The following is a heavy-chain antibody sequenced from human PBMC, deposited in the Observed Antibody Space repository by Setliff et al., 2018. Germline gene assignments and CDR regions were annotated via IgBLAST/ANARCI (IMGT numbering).Heavy chain of an antibody. J-gene: IGHJ3*02. D-gene: IGHD3-3*01. CDR3: ARGKTFFGAFIRAFDI. V-gene: IGHV4-59*11. Sequence: PSETLSLTCSVSGGSIDSHYWSWIRQPPGKGLEWIGSIYYSGNTNYNPSLKSRVTISIDTSKNQFSLKLSSETAADTAVYHCARGKTFFGAFIRAFDIWGQGRMVTVSS. CDR2: IYYSGNT. CDR1: GGSIDSHY.